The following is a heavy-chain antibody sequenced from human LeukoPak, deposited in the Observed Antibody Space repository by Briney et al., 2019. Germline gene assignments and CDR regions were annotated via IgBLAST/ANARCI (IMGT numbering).Heavy chain of an antibody. CDR3: ARLGQAKVNTNYYYYYMDV. J-gene: IGHJ6*03. V-gene: IGHV1-8*03. Sequence: GASVKVSCKASGYTFTSYDINWVRQATGQGLEWMGWMNPNSGNTGYAQKFQGRVTITRNTSISTAYMELSSLRVEDTAVYYCARLGQAKVNTNYYYYYMDVWGKGTTVTVSS. D-gene: IGHD2-8*01. CDR1: GYTFTSYD. CDR2: MNPNSGNT.